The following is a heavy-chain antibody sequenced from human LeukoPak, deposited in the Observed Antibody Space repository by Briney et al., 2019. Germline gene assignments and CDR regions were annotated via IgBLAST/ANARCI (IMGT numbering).Heavy chain of an antibody. J-gene: IGHJ4*02. CDR1: GFTFSNYA. Sequence: PGGSLRLSCAASGFTFSNYAMHWVRQAPGKGLEWVSLISSGGTYEYYADSVKGRFTISRDNSKNTLYLQMNSLRAEDTAVYYCAKDIGELRPYYFDYWGQGTLVTVSS. D-gene: IGHD1-7*01. CDR2: ISSGGTYE. V-gene: IGHV3-30*07. CDR3: AKDIGELRPYYFDY.